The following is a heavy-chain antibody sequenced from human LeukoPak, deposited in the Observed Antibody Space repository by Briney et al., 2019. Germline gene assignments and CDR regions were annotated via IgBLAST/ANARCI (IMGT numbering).Heavy chain of an antibody. CDR2: IYYSGST. CDR3: ARRGHGDYADY. V-gene: IGHV4-59*01. Sequence: SETLSLTFTVSGFSITTYLWNWIRQPPGKGLAWIGYIYYSGSTNYNPSLKSRVTIVVDTSNQFSLKLTSVTTADTAVYYCARRGHGDYADYWGQGSLVTVSS. D-gene: IGHD4-17*01. J-gene: IGHJ4*02. CDR1: GFSITTYL.